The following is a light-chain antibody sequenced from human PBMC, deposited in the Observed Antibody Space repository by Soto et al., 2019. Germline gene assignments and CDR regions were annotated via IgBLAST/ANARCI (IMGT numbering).Light chain of an antibody. J-gene: IGKJ5*01. CDR1: QDISNY. CDR2: DAS. V-gene: IGKV1-33*01. Sequence: DIQMTQSPSSLSASVGDRVTITCQASQDISNYLNWYQQKPGKAPKLLIYDASNLEKGVPPRFSGSGSGTDFTSTISSSQPEDTAQYYCQQYDNLPITFGEGTRREIK. CDR3: QQYDNLPIT.